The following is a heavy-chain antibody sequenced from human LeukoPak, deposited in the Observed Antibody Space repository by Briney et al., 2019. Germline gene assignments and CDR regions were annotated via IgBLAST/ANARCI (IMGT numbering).Heavy chain of an antibody. CDR3: ARGIVVVTAIYYLDY. Sequence: SETLSLTCTVSGGSISSYYWSWIRRPPGKGLEWIGYIYYSGSTNYNPSLKSRVTISVDTSKNQFSLKLSSVTAADTAVYYCARGIVVVTAIYYLDYWGQGTLVTVSS. CDR2: IYYSGST. J-gene: IGHJ4*02. CDR1: GGSISSYY. D-gene: IGHD2-21*02. V-gene: IGHV4-59*12.